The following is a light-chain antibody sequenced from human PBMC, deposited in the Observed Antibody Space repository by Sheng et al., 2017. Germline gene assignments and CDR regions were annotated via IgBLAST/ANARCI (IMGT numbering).Light chain of an antibody. J-gene: IGKJ1*01. Sequence: ETVMTQSPDTLSVSPGERATLSCRASQSVINNYLAWFQHRRGQAPRLLIYGASSRATGVPDRFSGSGAGTDFTLTISRLEPEDFAMYYCQQYSRSLPWTFGQGTKVEIK. V-gene: IGKV3-20*01. CDR3: QQYSRSLPWT. CDR1: QSVINNY. CDR2: GAS.